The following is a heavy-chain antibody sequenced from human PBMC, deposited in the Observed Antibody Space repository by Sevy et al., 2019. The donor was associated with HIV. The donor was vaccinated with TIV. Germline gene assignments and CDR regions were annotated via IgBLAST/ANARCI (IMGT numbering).Heavy chain of an antibody. CDR2: INSDGSST. CDR1: GFTFSSYW. CDR3: ARERYCSSTSCYTRWFDP. J-gene: IGHJ5*02. Sequence: GGSLRLSCAASGFTFSSYWMHWVRQAPGKGLVWVSRINSDGSSTSYADSVKGPFTISRDNAKNTLYLQMNSLRAEDTAVYYCARERYCSSTSCYTRWFDPWGQGTLVTVSS. D-gene: IGHD2-2*02. V-gene: IGHV3-74*01.